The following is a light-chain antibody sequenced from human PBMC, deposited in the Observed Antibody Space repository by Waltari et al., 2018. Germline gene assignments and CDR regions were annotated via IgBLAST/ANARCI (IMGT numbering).Light chain of an antibody. CDR1: SGHSTNV. V-gene: IGLV4-69*01. Sequence: QLVLTQSPSASASLGASVKLTCTLSSGHSTNVIAGLQKRPEEGPRYLMKVNSDGSHNKGDEIPDRFSGSSSGAERYLTISSLQSEDEADYYCQTGGHGTWVFGGGTKLTVL. J-gene: IGLJ3*02. CDR3: QTGGHGTWV. CDR2: VNSDGSH.